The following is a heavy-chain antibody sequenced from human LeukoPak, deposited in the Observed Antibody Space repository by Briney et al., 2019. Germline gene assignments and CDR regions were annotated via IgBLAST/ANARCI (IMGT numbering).Heavy chain of an antibody. Sequence: GGSLRLSCAASGFTFGTYWMHWVRQAPGTGLVWVSRIKSDGSNSNYADCVKGRFTISRDNAKNTLYLQMNSLRAEDTAVYHCVRVGGRSSIGGDCWGQGTLVTVSS. CDR1: GFTFGTYW. CDR2: IKSDGSNS. V-gene: IGHV3-74*01. D-gene: IGHD3-10*01. CDR3: VRVGGRSSIGGDC. J-gene: IGHJ4*02.